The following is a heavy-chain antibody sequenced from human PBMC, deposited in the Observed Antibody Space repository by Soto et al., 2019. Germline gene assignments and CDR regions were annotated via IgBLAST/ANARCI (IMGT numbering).Heavy chain of an antibody. CDR3: ARGGLRGLYFFDY. CDR2: INHRGGS. D-gene: IGHD3-10*01. V-gene: IGHV4-34*01. J-gene: IGHJ4*02. Sequence: PSETLSLTCAVYGASFSDYYWNWIRQSPGKGLEWVGQINHRGGSNYNPSLKSRVTISIDTSQNQFSLRLSSVTAADTAVYYCARGGLRGLYFFDYWGQGILVTVSS. CDR1: GASFSDYY.